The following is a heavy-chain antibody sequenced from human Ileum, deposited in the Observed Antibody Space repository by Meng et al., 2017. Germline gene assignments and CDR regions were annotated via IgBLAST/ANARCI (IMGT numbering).Heavy chain of an antibody. CDR2: INGDGGTT. Sequence: VEWGESGGGLVQPGGSLRLSCTASGFTFSSYWMHWVRQAPGKGLVWVSRINGDGGTTSHADSVKGRFTISRDNAKNTLYLQVNSLRAEDTALYYCARGSASYFGSWGQGTLVTVSS. CDR3: ARGSASYFGS. CDR1: GFTFSSYW. V-gene: IGHV3-74*01. J-gene: IGHJ4*02.